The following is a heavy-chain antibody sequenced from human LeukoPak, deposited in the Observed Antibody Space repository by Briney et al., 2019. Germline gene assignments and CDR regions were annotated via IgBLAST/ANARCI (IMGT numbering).Heavy chain of an antibody. CDR3: ARDLSAAFDF. V-gene: IGHV3-33*01. CDR2: LVYDERS. D-gene: IGHD6-19*01. CDR1: GFPFSSYG. J-gene: IGHJ4*02. Sequence: GGSLRLSCAASGFPFSSYGMHWVRQAPGKGLAWVARLVYDERSDYANSVKGRFSISRDNSKNTLFLDMSDLRVEDTAVYYCARDLSAAFDFWGQGVLVTVSS.